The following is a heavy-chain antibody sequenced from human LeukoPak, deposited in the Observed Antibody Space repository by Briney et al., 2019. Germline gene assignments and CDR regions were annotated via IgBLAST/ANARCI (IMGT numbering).Heavy chain of an antibody. D-gene: IGHD6-6*01. CDR1: GGSISSYY. CDR2: IHGSGSS. V-gene: IGHV4-59*01. Sequence: SETLSLTCTVSGGSISSYYWRWLRQPPRKGLEWIGCIHGSGSSDYNPSLQSRVTMSVDTSESQFSLTLNSVTAADTAVYYCARRFSSSSGRRFDPWGQGTLVTVSS. CDR3: ARRFSSSSGRRFDP. J-gene: IGHJ5*02.